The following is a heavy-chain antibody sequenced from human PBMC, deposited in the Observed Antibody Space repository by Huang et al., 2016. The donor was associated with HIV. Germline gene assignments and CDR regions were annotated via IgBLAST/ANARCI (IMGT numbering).Heavy chain of an antibody. CDR3: ARERMMSWLDDHDAFDI. V-gene: IGHV4-34*01. CDR2: SNHSGSP. J-gene: IGHJ3*02. CDR1: GGSFSGYY. Sequence: QVQLQQWGAGLLKPSETLSLTCAVYGGSFSGYYWSWIRQSPGTGLEWIGESNHSGSPNYNPSRKSRLTISVDTSKNQFSLKLSSVTAADTAVYYCARERMMSWLDDHDAFDIWGQGTMVTVSS. D-gene: IGHD1-1*01.